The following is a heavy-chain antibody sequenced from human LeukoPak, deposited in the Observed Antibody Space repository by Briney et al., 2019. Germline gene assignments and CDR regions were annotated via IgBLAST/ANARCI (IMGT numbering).Heavy chain of an antibody. Sequence: GGSLRLSCAASGFTFRKYAMSWVRQAPGKGLEWVSIISGSGGRTDYGDSVKGRFTISRDNSKNTLYLQMNSLRAEDTAVYYCAKVHRSMVTPDYWGQGTLVTVSS. V-gene: IGHV3-23*01. J-gene: IGHJ4*02. D-gene: IGHD3-10*01. CDR3: AKVHRSMVTPDY. CDR1: GFTFRKYA. CDR2: ISGSGGRT.